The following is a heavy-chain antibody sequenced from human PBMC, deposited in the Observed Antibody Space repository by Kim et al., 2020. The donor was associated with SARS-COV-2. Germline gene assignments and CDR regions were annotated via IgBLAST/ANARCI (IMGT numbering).Heavy chain of an antibody. CDR1: GYTFNSYG. Sequence: ASVKVSCKATGYTFNSYGITWVRQAPGQGLEWMGWISAYNGNTYYAQRFQGRVTMTTHTSTSTAHMELGSLRSDDTAVYYCARDHDILTGYSSRRVFDFWGQGTMVTVSS. V-gene: IGHV1-18*01. J-gene: IGHJ3*01. CDR3: ARDHDILTGYSSRRVFDF. D-gene: IGHD3-9*01. CDR2: ISAYNGNT.